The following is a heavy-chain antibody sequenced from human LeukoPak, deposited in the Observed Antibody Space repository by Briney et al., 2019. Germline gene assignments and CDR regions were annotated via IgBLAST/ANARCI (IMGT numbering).Heavy chain of an antibody. CDR1: GGSFGGYY. CDR3: ARLSITMVRGVLIPYYYYYMDV. Sequence: PSETLSLTCAVYGGSFGGYYWSWIRQPPGKGLEWIGEINHSGSTNYNPSLKSRVTISVDTSKNQFSLKLSSVTAADTAVYYCARLSITMVRGVLIPYYYYYMDVWGKGTTVTVSS. D-gene: IGHD3-10*01. V-gene: IGHV4-34*01. CDR2: INHSGST. J-gene: IGHJ6*03.